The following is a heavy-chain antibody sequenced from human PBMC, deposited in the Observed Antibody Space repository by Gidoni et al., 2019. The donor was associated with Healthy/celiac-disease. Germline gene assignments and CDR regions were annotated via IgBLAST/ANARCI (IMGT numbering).Heavy chain of an antibody. V-gene: IGHV3-7*01. CDR1: GFTFSRDC. J-gene: IGHJ4*02. CDR3: ARGPVVYYYDSSGEPLWYYFDY. D-gene: IGHD3-22*01. CDR2: RKQAGSEN. Sequence: EVQLVESVGGLVQPGGSLSLSCAASGFTFSRDCVSRVRQAPGKGLDLVANRKQAGSENYYVDVVKGRFTISRDNAKNSLYLQMNSLRAEDTAVYYCARGPVVYYYDSSGEPLWYYFDYWGQGTLVTVSS.